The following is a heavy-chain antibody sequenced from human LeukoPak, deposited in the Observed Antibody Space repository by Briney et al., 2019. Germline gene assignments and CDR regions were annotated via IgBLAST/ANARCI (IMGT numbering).Heavy chain of an antibody. D-gene: IGHD5-12*01. V-gene: IGHV3-48*03. Sequence: GGSLRLSCAASGFTLSSYEMNWVRQAPGKGLEWVSYISSSGSTIYYADSVKGRFTISRDNAKNSLYLQMNSLRAEDTAVYYCAREASGYDWSSFDYWGQGTLVTVSS. CDR1: GFTLSSYE. CDR3: AREASGYDWSSFDY. J-gene: IGHJ4*02. CDR2: ISSSGSTI.